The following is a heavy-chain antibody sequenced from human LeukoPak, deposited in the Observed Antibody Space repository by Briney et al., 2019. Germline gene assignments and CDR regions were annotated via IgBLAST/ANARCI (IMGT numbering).Heavy chain of an antibody. Sequence: GESLKISCKGSGYSFTSYWIGWVRQMPGKSLEWMGIIYPGDSDTRYSPSFQGQVAISADKSISTAYLQWSSLKASDTAMYYCARLSYNGFYYYYYMDVWGKGTTVTVSS. D-gene: IGHD5-24*01. V-gene: IGHV5-51*01. J-gene: IGHJ6*03. CDR1: GYSFTSYW. CDR2: IYPGDSDT. CDR3: ARLSYNGFYYYYYMDV.